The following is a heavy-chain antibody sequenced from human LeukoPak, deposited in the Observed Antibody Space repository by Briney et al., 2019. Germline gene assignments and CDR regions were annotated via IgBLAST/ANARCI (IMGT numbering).Heavy chain of an antibody. CDR3: ARRAYGDDSFDY. CDR2: ITSGSSPI. CDR1: GFTFRSYS. D-gene: IGHD4-17*01. V-gene: IGHV3-48*02. J-gene: IGHJ4*02. Sequence: GGSLRLSCAASGFTFRSYSMNSVRQAPGKGLEWVSYITSGSSPIYYADSVKGRFTISRDNAKNSLYLQMNSLRDEDTAVYYCARRAYGDDSFDYWGQGTLVTVSS.